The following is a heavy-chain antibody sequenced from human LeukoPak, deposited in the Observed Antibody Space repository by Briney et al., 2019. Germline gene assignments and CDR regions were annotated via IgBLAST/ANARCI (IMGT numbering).Heavy chain of an antibody. J-gene: IGHJ4*02. CDR1: GGSISSSNYY. V-gene: IGHV4-39*01. D-gene: IGHD7-27*01. CDR2: ISYSGST. Sequence: SETLSLTCTVSGGSISSSNYYWGWIRQPPGKGLEWIGSISYSGSTYYNPSLKSRVTISVDTSKNQFSLKLSSVTAADTAVYYCARSNLGIIEYYFDCWGQGTLVTVSS. CDR3: ARSNLGIIEYYFDC.